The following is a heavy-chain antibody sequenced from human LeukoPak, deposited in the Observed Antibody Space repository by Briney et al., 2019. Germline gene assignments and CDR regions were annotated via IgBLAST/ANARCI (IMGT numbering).Heavy chain of an antibody. J-gene: IGHJ6*02. CDR3: ARDLHYYVAMDV. D-gene: IGHD3-10*02. Sequence: GGSLRLSCAASGFTFSSYWMNWVRQAPGKGLEWVANVKQEGSEKEYVDSVKGRFTISRDNAKNSLYLQMNSLRVEDTAVYYCARDLHYYVAMDVWGQGTTVTVSS. V-gene: IGHV3-7*01. CDR1: GFTFSSYW. CDR2: VKQEGSEK.